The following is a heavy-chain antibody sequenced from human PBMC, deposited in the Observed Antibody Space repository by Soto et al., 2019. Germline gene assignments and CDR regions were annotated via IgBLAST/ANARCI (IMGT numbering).Heavy chain of an antibody. J-gene: IGHJ4*02. Sequence: PGGSQRLSCAASGFTFSSYAMSWVRQAPGKGLEWVSAISGSGGSTYYADSVKGRFTISRDNSKNTLYLQMNSLRAEDTAVYYCAKAAAGTWRFLGGYYFDYWGQGTPVTVSS. D-gene: IGHD6-13*01. CDR1: GFTFSSYA. CDR3: AKAAAGTWRFLGGYYFDY. CDR2: ISGSGGST. V-gene: IGHV3-23*01.